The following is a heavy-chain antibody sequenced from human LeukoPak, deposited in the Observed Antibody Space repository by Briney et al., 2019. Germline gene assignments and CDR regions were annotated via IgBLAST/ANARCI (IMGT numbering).Heavy chain of an antibody. D-gene: IGHD3-22*01. Sequence: ASVKVSCKASGYVLTRYAMHWVRQAPGQRLQWVGWIKAVNGHTQYSQEFQGRISITWDTSASTVYMELSSLRPEDMAVYYCARPSYDSSAAAFDHWGQGTLVTVSS. J-gene: IGHJ4*02. CDR2: IKAVNGHT. CDR1: GYVLTRYA. V-gene: IGHV1-3*03. CDR3: ARPSYDSSAAAFDH.